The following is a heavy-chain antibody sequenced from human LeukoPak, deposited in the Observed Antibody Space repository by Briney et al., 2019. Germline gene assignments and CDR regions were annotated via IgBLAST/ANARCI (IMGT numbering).Heavy chain of an antibody. CDR3: AKALRRYCSSTSCYRPDY. CDR1: GFTFSSYA. CDR2: ISGSGGST. Sequence: GGSLRLSCAASGFTFSSYAMSWVRQAPGKGLEWVSAISGSGGSTYHADSVKGRFTISRDNSKNTLYLQMNSLRAEDTAVYYCAKALRRYCSSTSCYRPDYWGQGTLVTVSS. V-gene: IGHV3-23*01. D-gene: IGHD2-2*01. J-gene: IGHJ4*02.